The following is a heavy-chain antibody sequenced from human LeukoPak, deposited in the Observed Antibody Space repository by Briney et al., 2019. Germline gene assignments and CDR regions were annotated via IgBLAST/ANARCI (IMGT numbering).Heavy chain of an antibody. J-gene: IGHJ4*02. Sequence: SVKVPCKASGGTFSSYAISWVRQAPGQGLEWMGGTIPIFGTANYAQKFQGRVTITADESTSTAYMELSSLRSEDTAVYYCASAPKYSSSSPFDYWGQGTLVTVSS. CDR1: GGTFSSYA. CDR3: ASAPKYSSSSPFDY. V-gene: IGHV1-69*13. D-gene: IGHD6-6*01. CDR2: TIPIFGTA.